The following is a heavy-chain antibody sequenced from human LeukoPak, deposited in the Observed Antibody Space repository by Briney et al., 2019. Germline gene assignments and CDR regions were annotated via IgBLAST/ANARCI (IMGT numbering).Heavy chain of an antibody. V-gene: IGHV3-21*01. J-gene: IGHJ6*02. CDR2: ISSSSSYI. D-gene: IGHD3-22*01. Sequence: GGSLRLSCAASGFTFSSYSMNWVRQAPGKGLEWVSSISSSSSYIYYADSVKGRFTISRDNAKNSLYLQMNSLRAADTAVYYCATATYYYDSSGYYPWVEYGMDVWGQGTTVTVSS. CDR1: GFTFSSYS. CDR3: ATATYYYDSSGYYPWVEYGMDV.